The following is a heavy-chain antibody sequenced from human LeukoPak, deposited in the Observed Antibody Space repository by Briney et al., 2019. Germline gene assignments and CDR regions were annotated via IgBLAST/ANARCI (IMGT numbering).Heavy chain of an antibody. D-gene: IGHD6-19*01. Sequence: PGGSLRLSCAASGFTFSSYWMHWVRQAPGKGLVWVSRINSDGSSTNYADSVKGRFTISRDNAKNTLYLQMNSLRAEDTAVYYCARSIAVAGTTIDYWGQGTLVTVSS. CDR1: GFTFSSYW. V-gene: IGHV3-74*01. CDR2: INSDGSST. CDR3: ARSIAVAGTTIDY. J-gene: IGHJ4*02.